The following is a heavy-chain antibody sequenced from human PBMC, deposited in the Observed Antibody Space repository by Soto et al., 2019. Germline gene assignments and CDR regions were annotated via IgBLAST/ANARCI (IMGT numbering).Heavy chain of an antibody. D-gene: IGHD6-13*01. CDR1: GGSISSGGYY. Sequence: KTSETLSLTCTVSGGSISSGGYYWSWIRQHPGKGLEWIGYIYYSGSTYYNPSLKSRVTISVDTSKNQFPLKLSSVTAADTAVYYCARDSPIAAAGTGFDPWGQGTLVTVSS. J-gene: IGHJ5*02. V-gene: IGHV4-31*03. CDR3: ARDSPIAAAGTGFDP. CDR2: IYYSGST.